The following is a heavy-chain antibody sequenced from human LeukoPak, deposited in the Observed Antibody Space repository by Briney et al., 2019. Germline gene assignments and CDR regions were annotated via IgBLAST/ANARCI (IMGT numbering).Heavy chain of an antibody. CDR3: ARVVAGTHYFDY. V-gene: IGHV5-51*01. CDR1: GCSFSNYW. CDR2: IYPGDSDT. J-gene: IGHJ4*02. D-gene: IGHD6-19*01. Sequence: GESLKISCKGSGCSFSNYWIAWVRQMPGKGLECMGIIYPGDSDTRYSPSFQGQVTISADKSISTAYLQWSSPKASDTAMYYCARVVAGTHYFDYWGQGTLVTVSS.